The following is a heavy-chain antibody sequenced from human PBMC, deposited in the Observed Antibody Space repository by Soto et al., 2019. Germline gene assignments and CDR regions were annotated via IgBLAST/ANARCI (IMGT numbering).Heavy chain of an antibody. CDR3: ARGKGRLWFGESGNWFDP. Sequence: SETLSLTCAVYGGSFSGYYWSWIRQPPGKGLEWIGEINHSGSTNYNPPLKSRVTISVDTSKNQFSLKLSSVTAADTAVYYCARGKGRLWFGESGNWFDPWGQGTLVTVSS. J-gene: IGHJ5*02. CDR2: INHSGST. V-gene: IGHV4-34*01. D-gene: IGHD3-10*01. CDR1: GGSFSGYY.